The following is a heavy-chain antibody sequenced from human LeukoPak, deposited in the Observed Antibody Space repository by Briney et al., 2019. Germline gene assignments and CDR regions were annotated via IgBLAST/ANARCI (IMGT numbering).Heavy chain of an antibody. V-gene: IGHV4-30-2*01. J-gene: IGHJ3*02. CDR2: IYHSGST. CDR3: ARALGEPDYGDYVGNGERAFDT. CDR1: GGSISSGGYY. Sequence: SQTLSLTCTVSGGSISSGGYYWSWIRQPPGKGLEWIVYIYHSGSTYYNPSLKSRVTISVDRSKNQFSLKLSSVTAADTAVYYCARALGEPDYGDYVGNGERAFDTWGQGTMVTVSS. D-gene: IGHD4-17*01.